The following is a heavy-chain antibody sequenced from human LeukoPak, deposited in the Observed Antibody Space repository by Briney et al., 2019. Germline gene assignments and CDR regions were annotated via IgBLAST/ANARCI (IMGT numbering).Heavy chain of an antibody. Sequence: GGSLRLSCVASEFTFSSHAMNWIRQAPGKGLEWVSYISSSGSTIYYADSVKGRFTISRDNAKNSLYLQMNSLRAEDTAVYYCARERRWEPLDYWGQGTLVTVSS. CDR3: ARERRWEPLDY. CDR1: EFTFSSHA. D-gene: IGHD1-26*01. J-gene: IGHJ4*02. CDR2: ISSSGSTI. V-gene: IGHV3-48*04.